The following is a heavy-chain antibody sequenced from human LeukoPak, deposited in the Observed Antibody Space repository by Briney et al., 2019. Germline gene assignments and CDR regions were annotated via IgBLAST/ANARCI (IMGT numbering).Heavy chain of an antibody. Sequence: GGSLRLSCAASGFTFSGSAMHWVRQASGKGLEWVGRIRSKANSYATAYAASVKGRFTISRDDSKNTAYLQMNSLRAEDTAVYYCAKPPWSGSYGWAWFDPWGQGTLVTVSS. CDR1: GFTFSGSA. D-gene: IGHD1-26*01. CDR2: IRSKANSYAT. CDR3: AKPPWSGSYGWAWFDP. V-gene: IGHV3-73*01. J-gene: IGHJ5*02.